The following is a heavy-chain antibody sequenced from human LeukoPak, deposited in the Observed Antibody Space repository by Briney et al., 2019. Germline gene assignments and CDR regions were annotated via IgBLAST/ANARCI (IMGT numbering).Heavy chain of an antibody. CDR3: ARGGIITPYAFEI. J-gene: IGHJ3*02. Sequence: GGSLRLSCAGSGFTFSNYGMYWVHQTPGKGLEWVAIISHDGNNEFYADSVKGRFTISRDNAKNSLYLQMDSLRAEDTAVYYCARGGIITPYAFEIWGQGAMVTVSS. CDR1: GFTFSNYG. D-gene: IGHD1-26*01. CDR2: ISHDGNNE. V-gene: IGHV3-30-3*01.